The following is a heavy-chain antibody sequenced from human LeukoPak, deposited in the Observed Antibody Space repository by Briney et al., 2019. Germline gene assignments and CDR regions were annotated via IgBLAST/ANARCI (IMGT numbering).Heavy chain of an antibody. V-gene: IGHV1-2*02. Sequence: ASVKVSCKASGYTFTGYYMHWVRQAPGQGLEWMGWINPNSGGTNYAQKFQGRDTMTRDTSISTAYMELSRLRSDDTAVYYCARTFRPLVPNDAFDIWGQGTMVTVSS. J-gene: IGHJ3*02. D-gene: IGHD6-13*01. CDR3: ARTFRPLVPNDAFDI. CDR1: GYTFTGYY. CDR2: INPNSGGT.